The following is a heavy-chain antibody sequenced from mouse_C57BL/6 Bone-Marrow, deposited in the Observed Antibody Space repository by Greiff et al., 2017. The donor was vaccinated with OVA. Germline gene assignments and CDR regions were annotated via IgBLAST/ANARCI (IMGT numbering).Heavy chain of an antibody. J-gene: IGHJ4*01. CDR2: IDPETGGT. V-gene: IGHV1-15*01. D-gene: IGHD2-5*01. CDR3: TRGYSNYYAMDY. CDR1: GYTFTDYE. Sequence: QVQLQQSGAELVRPGASVTLSCKASGYTFTDYEMHWVKQTPVHGLEWIGAIDPETGGTAYNQKFKGKAILTADKSSSTAYMELRSLKSEDSTVYYSTRGYSNYYAMDYWGQGTSVTVSS.